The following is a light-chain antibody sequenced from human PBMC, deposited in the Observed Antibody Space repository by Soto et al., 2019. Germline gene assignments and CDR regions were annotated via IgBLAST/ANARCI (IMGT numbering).Light chain of an antibody. V-gene: IGLV1-44*01. CDR1: TSNIGRNP. CDR3: AAWDDNLNVL. Sequence: QPVLTQPPSASGTPGQRVTISCSGSTSNIGRNPVTWYQQLPRTAPKLLIFANNKRPSGVPDRFSGSKSGTSASLAISGLQSDDEADYYCAAWDDNLNVLFGTGTKLTVL. J-gene: IGLJ1*01. CDR2: ANN.